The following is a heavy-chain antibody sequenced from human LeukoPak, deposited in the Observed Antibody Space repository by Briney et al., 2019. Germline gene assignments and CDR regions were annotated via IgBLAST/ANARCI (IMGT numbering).Heavy chain of an antibody. Sequence: GGSLRLSCAASGFTFSSYAMHWVRQAPGKGLEWVAVISYDGSNKYYADSVKGRFTISRDNSKNTLYLQMNSLRAEDTAVYYCARGQTDLLRNYFDYWGPGTPVTVSS. CDR3: ARGQTDLLRNYFDY. CDR2: ISYDGSNK. J-gene: IGHJ4*02. CDR1: GFTFSSYA. V-gene: IGHV3-30-3*01.